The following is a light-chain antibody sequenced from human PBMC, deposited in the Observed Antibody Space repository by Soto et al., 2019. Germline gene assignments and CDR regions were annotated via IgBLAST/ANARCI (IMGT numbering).Light chain of an antibody. CDR1: QSISSW. Sequence: DIQMTQSPSTLSASVRDGVTITCRASQSISSWLAWYQQKPGKAPKLLIYTASSLESGVPSRFSGSGSGTEFTLTISRLQPDDFATYYCQQYNSYPWTFGQGTKVEIK. CDR3: QQYNSYPWT. J-gene: IGKJ1*01. V-gene: IGKV1-5*03. CDR2: TAS.